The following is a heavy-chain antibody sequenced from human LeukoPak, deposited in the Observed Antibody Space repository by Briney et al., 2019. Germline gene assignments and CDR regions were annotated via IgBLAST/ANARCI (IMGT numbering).Heavy chain of an antibody. CDR2: INPNSGGT. CDR1: GNTFSGYY. D-gene: IGHD5-12*01. CDR3: AREDSGYDPGAND. V-gene: IGHV1-2*02. Sequence: ASVKVSCKASGNTFSGYYMHWVRQAPGQGLEWMGWINPNSGGTNNAQKFQGRVTLTRDMSTSTAYMELTRLTSDDTAVYYCAREDSGYDPGANDWGQGTLVTVSS. J-gene: IGHJ4*02.